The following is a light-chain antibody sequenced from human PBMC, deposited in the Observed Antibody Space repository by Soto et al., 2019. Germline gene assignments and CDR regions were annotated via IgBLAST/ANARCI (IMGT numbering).Light chain of an antibody. V-gene: IGKV1-5*01. CDR1: QPISSW. Sequence: DIQMTQSPPTLSASVGGRVTITFRASQPISSWLAWYHQKPGKAPKLLIYDASNLESGVPSRFSGSGSGTEFTLTISSLQPEDFGIYYCQQYENYWTFGQGTKVDIK. CDR3: QQYENYWT. J-gene: IGKJ1*01. CDR2: DAS.